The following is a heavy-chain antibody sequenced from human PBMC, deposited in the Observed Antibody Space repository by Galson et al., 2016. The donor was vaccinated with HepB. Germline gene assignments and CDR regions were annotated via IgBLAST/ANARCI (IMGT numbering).Heavy chain of an antibody. CDR3: GKDVGTGGYSNGDYYGMDA. Sequence: SLRLSCAASGFTFDDYGMHWVRQAPGEGLEWVSGISWNGGSKGYADSVKGRFTIARDNTKKSLYLQMKSLRPEDTALYYCGKDVGTGGYSNGDYYGMDAWGQGTTVTVSS. D-gene: IGHD5-18*01. V-gene: IGHV3-9*01. CDR2: ISWNGGSK. J-gene: IGHJ6*02. CDR1: GFTFDDYG.